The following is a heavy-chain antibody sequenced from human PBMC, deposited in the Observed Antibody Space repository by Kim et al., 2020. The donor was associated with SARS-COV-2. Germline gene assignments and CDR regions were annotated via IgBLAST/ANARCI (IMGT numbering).Heavy chain of an antibody. CDR1: GYTFTSYG. Sequence: ASVKVSCKASGYTFTSYGISWVRQAPGQGLEWMGWISAYNGNTNYAQKLQGRVTMTTDTSTSTAYMELRSLRSDDTAVYYCARDRKIQHYYYYYGMDVWGQGTTVTVSS. J-gene: IGHJ6*02. CDR3: ARDRKIQHYYYYYGMDV. V-gene: IGHV1-18*04. D-gene: IGHD5-18*01. CDR2: ISAYNGNT.